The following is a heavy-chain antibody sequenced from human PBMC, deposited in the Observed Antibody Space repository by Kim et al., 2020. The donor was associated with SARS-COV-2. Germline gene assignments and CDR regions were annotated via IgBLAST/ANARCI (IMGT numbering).Heavy chain of an antibody. V-gene: IGHV4-39*01. D-gene: IGHD6-19*01. J-gene: IGHJ4*02. Sequence: SETLSLTCTVSGGSISSSSYYWGWIRQPPGKGLEWIGSIYYSGSTYYNPSLKSRVTISVDTSKNQFSLKLSSVTAADTAVYYCARQSIAVAGTDFDYWGQGTLVTVSS. CDR3: ARQSIAVAGTDFDY. CDR1: GGSISSSSYY. CDR2: IYYSGST.